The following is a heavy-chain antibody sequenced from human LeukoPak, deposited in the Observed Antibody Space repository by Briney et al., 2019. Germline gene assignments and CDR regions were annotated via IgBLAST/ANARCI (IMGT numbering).Heavy chain of an antibody. V-gene: IGHV4-31*03. J-gene: IGHJ4*02. CDR2: IYYSGST. D-gene: IGHD3-22*01. CDR3: AREISGYYYFDY. CDR1: GGSISSGGYY. Sequence: PSETLSLTCTVSGGSISSGGYYWSWIRQHPGKGLEWIGYIYYSGSTYYNPSLKSRVTISVDTSKNQFSLKLSSVTAADTAVYYCAREISGYYYFDYWGQGTPVTVSS.